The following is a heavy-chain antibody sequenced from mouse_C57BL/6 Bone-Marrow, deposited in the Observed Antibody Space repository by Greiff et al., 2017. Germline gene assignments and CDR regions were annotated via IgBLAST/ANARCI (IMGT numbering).Heavy chain of an antibody. CDR2: IDPNSGGT. CDR3: ARAGRYYGSSYGFAY. D-gene: IGHD1-1*01. Sequence: QVQLKQPGAELVKPGASVKLSCKASGYTFTSYWMHWVKQRPGRGLEWIGRIDPNSGGTKYNEKFKSKATLTVDKPSSTAYMQLSSLTSEDSAVYYCARAGRYYGSSYGFAYWGQGTLVTVSA. J-gene: IGHJ3*01. CDR1: GYTFTSYW. V-gene: IGHV1-72*01.